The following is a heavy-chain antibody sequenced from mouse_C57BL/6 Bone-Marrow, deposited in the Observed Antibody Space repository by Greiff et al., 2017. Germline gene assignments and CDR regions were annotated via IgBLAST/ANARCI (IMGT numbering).Heavy chain of an antibody. CDR3: ARKSLYYYYDG. CDR1: GYTFTSYW. CDR2: IHPNSGST. Sequence: QVQLQQPGAELVKPGASVKLSCKASGYTFTSYWMHWVKQRPGQGLEWIGMIHPNSGSTNYNEKFKSKATLTVDKSSSTAYMQLSSLTSEDSAVYYCARKSLYYYYDGWGQGTTLTVSS. J-gene: IGHJ2*01. V-gene: IGHV1-64*01. D-gene: IGHD1-1*01.